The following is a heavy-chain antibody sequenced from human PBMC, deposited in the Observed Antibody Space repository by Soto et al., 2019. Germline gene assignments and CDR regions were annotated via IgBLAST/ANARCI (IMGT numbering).Heavy chain of an antibody. V-gene: IGHV4-39*01. Sequence: PSETLSLTCTVSGGSISSSSYYWGWIRQPPGKGLEWIGSIYYSGSTYYNPSLKSRVTISVDTSKNQFSLKLSSVTAADTAVYYCARHGGSGSYYYGHTGEYYMDVWGKGTTVTVSS. CDR2: IYYSGST. CDR1: GGSISSSSYY. D-gene: IGHD3-10*01. CDR3: ARHGGSGSYYYGHTGEYYMDV. J-gene: IGHJ6*03.